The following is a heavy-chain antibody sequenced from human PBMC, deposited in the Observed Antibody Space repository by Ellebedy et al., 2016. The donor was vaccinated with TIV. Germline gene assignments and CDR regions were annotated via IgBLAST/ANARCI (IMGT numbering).Heavy chain of an antibody. Sequence: ASVKVSCKASGYTLTNFGINWVRQASGQGLEWMGWMNPKSGDTVYSQKLQGRVTMTRNTPMNTAFMVLASLRAEDTAVYYCTRGGTEGEDKWFDPWGQGTLVIVSS. D-gene: IGHD3-10*01. CDR2: MNPKSGDT. CDR3: TRGGTEGEDKWFDP. J-gene: IGHJ5*02. V-gene: IGHV1-8*01. CDR1: GYTLTNFG.